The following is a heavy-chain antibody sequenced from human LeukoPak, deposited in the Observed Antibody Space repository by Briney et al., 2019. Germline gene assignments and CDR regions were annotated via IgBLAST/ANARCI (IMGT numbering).Heavy chain of an antibody. Sequence: GGSLRLSCVASGFTFSIYGLTWVRQAQGKGLEWVSTISGAGGVTTYADSVKGRFIISRDNSKSTLFVQMNSLRAEDTATYFCARDKYSSAWSHKWLDLWGQGTRVTVSS. CDR2: ISGAGGVT. CDR1: GFTFSIYG. CDR3: ARDKYSSAWSHKWLDL. J-gene: IGHJ5*02. V-gene: IGHV3-23*01. D-gene: IGHD3-22*01.